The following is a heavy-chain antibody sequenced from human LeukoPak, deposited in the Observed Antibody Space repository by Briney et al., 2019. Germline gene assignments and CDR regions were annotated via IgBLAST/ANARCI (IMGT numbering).Heavy chain of an antibody. Sequence: SETLSLTCTSSGGTIIGYYWSWIRQPAGKGLEWIGRIYSSGSINYNPSLNSRFTMSPDTPNNQFLQQQSSGTAAETAAYYCARQAEDFVFDAFDVWGQGTMVTVSS. CDR2: IYSSGSI. CDR1: GGTIIGYY. V-gene: IGHV4-4*07. CDR3: ARQAEDFVFDAFDV. D-gene: IGHD2-15*01. J-gene: IGHJ3*01.